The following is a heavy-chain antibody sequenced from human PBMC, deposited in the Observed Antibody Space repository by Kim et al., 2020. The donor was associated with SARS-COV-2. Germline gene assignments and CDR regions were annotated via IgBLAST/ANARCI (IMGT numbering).Heavy chain of an antibody. J-gene: IGHJ4*02. D-gene: IGHD5-12*01. V-gene: IGHV3-48*02. CDR1: GFTFSSYS. CDR3: ASTRWLHGIWYFDY. CDR2: ISSSSSTI. Sequence: GGSLRLSCAASGFTFSSYSMNWVRQAPGKGLEWVSYISSSSSTIYYADSVKGRFTISRDNAKNSLYLQMNSLRDEDTAVYYCASTRWLHGIWYFDYWGQGTLVTVSS.